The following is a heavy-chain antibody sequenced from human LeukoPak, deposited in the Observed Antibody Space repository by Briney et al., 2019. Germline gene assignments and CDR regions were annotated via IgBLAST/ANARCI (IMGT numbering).Heavy chain of an antibody. J-gene: IGHJ4*02. V-gene: IGHV4-59*01. CDR3: ARAPGSYYDY. Sequence: PSETLSLTCTVSGGSISGYYWGWIRQPPGKGLEWIGYIYYSGSTNYNPSLKSRVTISLDTSKNQFSLKLNSVTAADTAVHFCARAPGSYYDYWGQGTLVPVSS. CDR2: IYYSGST. CDR1: GGSISGYY. D-gene: IGHD1-26*01.